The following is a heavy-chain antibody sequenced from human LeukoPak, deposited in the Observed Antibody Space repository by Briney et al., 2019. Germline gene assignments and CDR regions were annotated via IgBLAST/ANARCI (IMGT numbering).Heavy chain of an antibody. CDR1: DGSISSSSYY. J-gene: IGHJ4*02. Sequence: SETLSLTCTVSDGSISSSSYYWGWIRQPPGKGLEWIGSIYYSGSTYYNPSLKSRVTISVDTSKNQFSLKLSSVTAADTAVYYCARNPLWSQIRPYYFDYWGQGTLVTVSS. D-gene: IGHD3-10*01. CDR2: IYYSGST. V-gene: IGHV4-39*07. CDR3: ARNPLWSQIRPYYFDY.